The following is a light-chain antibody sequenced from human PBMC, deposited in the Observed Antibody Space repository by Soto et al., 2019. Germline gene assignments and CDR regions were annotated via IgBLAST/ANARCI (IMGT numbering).Light chain of an antibody. J-gene: IGLJ2*01. Sequence: SYELTQPPSVSVAPGKTARITCGGNNIGSKSVHWYQQKPGQAPVLVIYYDSDRPSGIPERFSGSNSGNTATLTISRVEAGEGARYYRPVWDSRRGHPGVFGGGTQLA. CDR3: PVWDSRRGHPGV. CDR2: YDS. CDR1: NIGSKS. V-gene: IGLV3-21*04.